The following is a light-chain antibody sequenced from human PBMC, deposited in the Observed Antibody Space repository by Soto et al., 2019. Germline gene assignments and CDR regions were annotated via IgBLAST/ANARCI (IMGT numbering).Light chain of an antibody. V-gene: IGLV2-14*03. J-gene: IGLJ1*01. Sequence: QSVLTQPASVSGSPGQSITISCTGASTDVDGYDYVSWYQQHPGQAPKLMIYDVNNRPSGVSYRFSGSKSGDTASLTISGLQAEDDADCYCSSYTSSAPFYVFGTGTKLTVL. CDR3: SSYTSSAPFYV. CDR2: DVN. CDR1: STDVDGYDY.